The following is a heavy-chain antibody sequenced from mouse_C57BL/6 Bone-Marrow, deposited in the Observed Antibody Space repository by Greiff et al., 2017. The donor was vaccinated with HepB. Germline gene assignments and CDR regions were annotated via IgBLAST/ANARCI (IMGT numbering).Heavy chain of an antibody. V-gene: IGHV1-19*01. Sequence: VQLKESGPVLVKPGASVKMSCKASGYTFTDYYMNWVKQSHGKSLEWIGVINPYNGGTSYNQKFKGKATLTVDKSSSTAYMELNSLTSEDSAVYYCARHNYSNYLAWFAYWGQGTLVTVSA. J-gene: IGHJ3*01. CDR1: GYTFTDYY. D-gene: IGHD2-5*01. CDR2: INPYNGGT. CDR3: ARHNYSNYLAWFAY.